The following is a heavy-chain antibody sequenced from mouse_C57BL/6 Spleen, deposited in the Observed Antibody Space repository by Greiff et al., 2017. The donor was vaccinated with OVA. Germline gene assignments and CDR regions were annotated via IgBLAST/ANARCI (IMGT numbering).Heavy chain of an antibody. CDR3: ARHDPSPPYFDY. V-gene: IGHV5-6*01. CDR2: ISSGGSYT. J-gene: IGHJ2*01. Sequence: EVHLVESGGDLVKPGGSLKLSCAASGFTFSSYGMSWVRQTPDKRLEWVATISSGGSYTYYPDSVKGRFTISRDNAKNTLYLQMSSLKSEDTAMYYCARHDPSPPYFDYWGQGTTLTVSS. CDR1: GFTFSSYG.